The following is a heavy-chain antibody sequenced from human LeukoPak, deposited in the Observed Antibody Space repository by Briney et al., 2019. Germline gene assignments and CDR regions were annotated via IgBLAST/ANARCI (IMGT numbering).Heavy chain of an antibody. Sequence: GASVKVSCKASGGTFSSYAISWVRQAPGQGLEWMGRIIPIFGTANYAQKFQGRVTITTDESTSTAYMELSSLRSEDTAVYYCARDFGSNSRYCSNTSCPRGQWFGELNYYYYMDVWGKGTTVTVSS. CDR2: IIPIFGTA. J-gene: IGHJ6*03. CDR3: ARDFGSNSRYCSNTSCPRGQWFGELNYYYYMDV. V-gene: IGHV1-69*05. CDR1: GGTFSSYA. D-gene: IGHD2-2*01.